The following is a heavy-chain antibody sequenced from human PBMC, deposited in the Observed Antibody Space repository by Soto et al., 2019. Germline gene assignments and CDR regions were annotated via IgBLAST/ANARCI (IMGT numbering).Heavy chain of an antibody. CDR3: ARGDTYLGD. CDR2: IIRIFSSR. V-gene: IGHV1-69*01. CDR1: RDTFNKYS. D-gene: IGHD3-16*01. Sequence: QVQLVQSGAEVKKPWSSVKFSCKTSRDTFNKYSFNWVRQAPGQGLEWMGCIIRIFSSRNYAEKFQGRVTITAEDSTSTAYMELRRLSVEDTAVDYGARGDTYLGDWGQGTPVSVSS. J-gene: IGHJ4*03.